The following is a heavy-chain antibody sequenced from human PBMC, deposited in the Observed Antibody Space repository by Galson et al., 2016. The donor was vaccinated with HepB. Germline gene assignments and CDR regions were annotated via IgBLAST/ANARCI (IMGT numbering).Heavy chain of an antibody. D-gene: IGHD1-26*01. V-gene: IGHV3-7*03. J-gene: IGHJ2*01. CDR1: GFTFSNYW. CDR3: AKEHAGSRGWYFDL. CDR2: ISPDGSQT. Sequence: SLRLSCAASGFTFSNYWMTWVRQAPGKGLEWVANISPDGSQTHYMDSVKGRFTISRDNAKNSLFLQMNSLKLEDAALYYCAKEHAGSRGWYFDLWGRGTLVTVSS.